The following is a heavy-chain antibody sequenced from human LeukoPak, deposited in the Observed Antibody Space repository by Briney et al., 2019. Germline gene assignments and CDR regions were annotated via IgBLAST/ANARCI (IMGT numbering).Heavy chain of an antibody. CDR3: AKDKIWGEDYFDY. CDR2: IRYDGSNK. Sequence: GGSLRLSCAASGFTFSSYGMHWVRQAPGKGLEWVAFIRYDGSNKYYVDSVKGRFTISRDNSKNTLYLQMNSLRAEDTAVYYCAKDKIWGEDYFDYWGQGTLVTVSS. V-gene: IGHV3-30*02. J-gene: IGHJ4*02. CDR1: GFTFSSYG. D-gene: IGHD3-16*01.